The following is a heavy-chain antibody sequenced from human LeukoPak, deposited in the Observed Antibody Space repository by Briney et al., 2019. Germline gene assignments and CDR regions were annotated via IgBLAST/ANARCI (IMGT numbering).Heavy chain of an antibody. V-gene: IGHV3-48*03. Sequence: GGSLRLSCAASGFTFSSYEMNWVRQAPGKGLDWVSYISSSGSAIYYADSVRGRFTISRDNAKNSLYLQMNSLRAEDTAVYYCARARRDCSGGSCYPDYNWFDPWGQGTLVTVSS. D-gene: IGHD2-15*01. CDR2: ISSSGSAI. J-gene: IGHJ5*02. CDR3: ARARRDCSGGSCYPDYNWFDP. CDR1: GFTFSSYE.